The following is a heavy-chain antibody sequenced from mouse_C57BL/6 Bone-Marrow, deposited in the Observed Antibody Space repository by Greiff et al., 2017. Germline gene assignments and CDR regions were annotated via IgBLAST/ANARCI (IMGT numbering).Heavy chain of an antibody. V-gene: IGHV1-55*01. CDR1: GYTFTSYW. CDR2: IYPGSGST. Sequence: QVQLQQPGAELVKPGASVKMSCKASGYTFTSYWITWVKQRPGQGLEWIGDIYPGSGSTNYNEKFKSKATLTVDTSSSTAYMQLSSLTSEDSAVYHCARAYDSNYWDFYVWGTGTTVTVSA. D-gene: IGHD2-5*01. CDR3: ARAYDSNYWDFYV. J-gene: IGHJ1*03.